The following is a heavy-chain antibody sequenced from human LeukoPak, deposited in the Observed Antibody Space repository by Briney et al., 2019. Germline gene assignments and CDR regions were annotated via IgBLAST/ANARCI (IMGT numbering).Heavy chain of an antibody. V-gene: IGHV3-7*01. CDR3: ARDRDYYDSSGYYYSISDAFDI. J-gene: IGHJ3*02. D-gene: IGHD3-22*01. Sequence: SGGSLRLSCTTSGFLFSSSWMSWVRQAPGKGLEWVANIGPDGSDKQYVDSMKGRFTISRDNAQNSVYLHMNSLTAEDTAVHYCARDRDYYDSSGYYYSISDAFDIWGQGTMVTVSS. CDR2: IGPDGSDK. CDR1: GFLFSSSW.